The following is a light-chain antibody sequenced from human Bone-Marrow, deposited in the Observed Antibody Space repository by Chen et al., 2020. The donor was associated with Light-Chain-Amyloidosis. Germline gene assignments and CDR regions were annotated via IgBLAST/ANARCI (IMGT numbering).Light chain of an antibody. CDR2: DAS. J-gene: IGKJ4*01. CDR1: QSVSSY. CDR3: QQRSNWPPT. Sequence: EIVLTQSPATLSLSPGERATLSCRASQSVSSYLAWYQQNPGQAPRLLIYDASNRATGIPARFSVSGSGTDFTLTISSLEPEDFAVYYCQQRSNWPPTFGGGTKVEIK. V-gene: IGKV3-11*01.